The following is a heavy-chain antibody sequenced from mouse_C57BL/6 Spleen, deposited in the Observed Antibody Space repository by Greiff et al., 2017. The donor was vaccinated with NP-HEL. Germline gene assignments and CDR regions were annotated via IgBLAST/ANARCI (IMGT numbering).Heavy chain of an antibody. D-gene: IGHD1-1*01. CDR3: ARERYYGSSYWFAY. Sequence: DVKLQESGPGLVKPSQSLSLTCSVTGYSITSGYYWNWIRQFPGNKLEWMGYISYDGSNNYNPSLKNRISITRDTSKNQFFLKLNSVTTEDTATYYCARERYYGSSYWFAYWGQGTLVTVSA. V-gene: IGHV3-6*01. CDR1: GYSITSGYY. CDR2: ISYDGSN. J-gene: IGHJ3*01.